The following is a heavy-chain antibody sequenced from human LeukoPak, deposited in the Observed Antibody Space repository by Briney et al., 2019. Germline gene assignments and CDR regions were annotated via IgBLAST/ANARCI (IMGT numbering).Heavy chain of an antibody. CDR3: ARNNAYYYYYGMDV. J-gene: IGHJ6*02. CDR1: GGSIGSGGYY. Sequence: SETLSLTCTVSGGSIGSGGYYWSWIRQHPGKGLEWIGYIYYSGSTYYNPSLKSRVTISVDTSKNQFSLKLSSVTAADTAVYYCARNNAYYYYYGMDVWGQGTTVTVSS. V-gene: IGHV4-31*03. CDR2: IYYSGST. D-gene: IGHD1-14*01.